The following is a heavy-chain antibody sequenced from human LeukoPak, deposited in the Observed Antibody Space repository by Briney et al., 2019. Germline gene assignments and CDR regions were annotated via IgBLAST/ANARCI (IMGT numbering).Heavy chain of an antibody. Sequence: SGPTLVNPTQTLTLTCTFSGFSLSTSGVGVGWIRQPPGKALEWLALIYWDDDKRYSPSLTSRLTITKDTSKNQVVLTMTNMDPVDTATYYCAHSPIAVAGLSFDYWGQGTLATVSS. D-gene: IGHD6-19*01. CDR1: GFSLSTSGVG. CDR2: IYWDDDK. J-gene: IGHJ4*02. CDR3: AHSPIAVAGLSFDY. V-gene: IGHV2-5*02.